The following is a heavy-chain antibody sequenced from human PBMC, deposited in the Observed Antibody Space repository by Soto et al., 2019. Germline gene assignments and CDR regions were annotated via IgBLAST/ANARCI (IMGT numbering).Heavy chain of an antibody. CDR3: ARHPTPRFGADYFDY. J-gene: IGHJ4*02. Sequence: QLLLHESGPGLVKTSETLSLSCPVSGGSISNNIYFWGWIRQPPGKGLEWIATVHYNGNTYYNPSLISRVAISADTSNNQFSLRLNSVTAADTAVYYCARHPTPRFGADYFDYWGQGALVTVSS. D-gene: IGHD3-3*01. CDR2: VHYNGNT. V-gene: IGHV4-39*01. CDR1: GGSISNNIYF.